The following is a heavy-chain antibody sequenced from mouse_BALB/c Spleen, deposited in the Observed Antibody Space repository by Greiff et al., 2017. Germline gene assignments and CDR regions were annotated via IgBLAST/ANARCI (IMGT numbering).Heavy chain of an antibody. V-gene: IGHV5-4*02. Sequence: EVKLVESGGGLVKPGGSLKLSCAASGFTFSDYYMYWVRQTPEKRLEWVATISDGGSYTYYPDSVKGRFTISRDNAKNNLYLQMSSLKSEDTAMYYCARGDYYGSSYCAMDYWGQGTSVTVSS. CDR3: ARGDYYGSSYCAMDY. D-gene: IGHD1-1*01. CDR2: ISDGGSYT. J-gene: IGHJ4*01. CDR1: GFTFSDYY.